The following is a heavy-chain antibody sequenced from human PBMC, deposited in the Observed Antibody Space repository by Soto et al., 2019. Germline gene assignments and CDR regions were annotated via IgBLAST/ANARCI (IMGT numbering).Heavy chain of an antibody. CDR3: VASVGSSWYFDY. J-gene: IGHJ4*02. D-gene: IGHD6-13*01. V-gene: IGHV1-8*02. CDR1: GYTFTSYD. CDR2: MNPNSGNT. Sequence: ASVKVSCKASGYTFTSYDINWVRQATGQGLEWMGWMNPNSGNTGYAQKFQGRVTMTRNTSISTAYMELSSLRSEDTAVYYGVASVGSSWYFDYWGQGTLVTVSS.